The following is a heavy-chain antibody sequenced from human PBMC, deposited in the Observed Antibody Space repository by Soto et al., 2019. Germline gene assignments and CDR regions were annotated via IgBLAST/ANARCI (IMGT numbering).Heavy chain of an antibody. CDR3: ARGLNTGYSSSWLSGGDWFDP. V-gene: IGHV4-31*03. Sequence: QVHLQESGPVLVKPSQTLSLTCTVSDGSISSCGYYWSWIRQHPGNCLEWIGYIYYSGSTYYNPSLKSRVTISVDTSKNQFSLKLSSVTDADTAVYYCARGLNTGYSSSWLSGGDWFDPWGQGTLVTVSS. CDR2: IYYSGST. D-gene: IGHD6-13*01. J-gene: IGHJ5*02. CDR1: DGSISSCGYY.